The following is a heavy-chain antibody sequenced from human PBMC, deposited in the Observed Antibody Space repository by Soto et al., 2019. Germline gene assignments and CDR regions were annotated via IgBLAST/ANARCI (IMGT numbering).Heavy chain of an antibody. Sequence: SVKVSCKASGGTFSSYAISWVRQAPGQGLEWMGGIIPIFGTANYAQKFQGRVTITADESTSTAYMELSSLRSEDTAVYYCARDGVYYDFWSGYCTDYYFDYWGQGTLVTVSS. V-gene: IGHV1-69*13. D-gene: IGHD3-3*01. CDR2: IIPIFGTA. CDR3: ARDGVYYDFWSGYCTDYYFDY. J-gene: IGHJ4*02. CDR1: GGTFSSYA.